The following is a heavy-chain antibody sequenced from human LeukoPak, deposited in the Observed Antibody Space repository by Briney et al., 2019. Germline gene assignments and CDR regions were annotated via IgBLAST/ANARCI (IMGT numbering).Heavy chain of an antibody. J-gene: IGHJ4*02. V-gene: IGHV4-39*02. CDR3: TRDIGDFVSDF. CDR2: IHYGGTT. Sequence: RASETLSLTCTVSGGSIGSGYYWAWIRQPPGKGLEWIGSIHYGGTTHYNPSLQSRVTISADTSKKQFALDLRSVTAADTAVYYCTRDIGDFVSDFWGQGTLVTVSS. CDR1: GGSIGSGYY. D-gene: IGHD2-21*02.